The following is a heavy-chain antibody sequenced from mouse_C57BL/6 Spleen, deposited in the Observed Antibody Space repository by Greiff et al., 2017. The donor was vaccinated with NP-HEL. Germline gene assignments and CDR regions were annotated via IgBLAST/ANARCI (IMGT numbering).Heavy chain of an antibody. J-gene: IGHJ3*01. CDR3: ASHYYGSSYPFAY. D-gene: IGHD1-1*01. V-gene: IGHV1-64*01. CDR1: GYTFTSYW. CDR2: IHPNSGST. Sequence: QVHVKQPGAELVKPGASVKLSCKASGYTFTSYWMHWVKQRPGQGLEWIGMIHPNSGSTNYNEKFKSKATLTVDQSSSTAYMQLRSLTSYDSAVYYFASHYYGSSYPFAYWGQGTLVTVSA.